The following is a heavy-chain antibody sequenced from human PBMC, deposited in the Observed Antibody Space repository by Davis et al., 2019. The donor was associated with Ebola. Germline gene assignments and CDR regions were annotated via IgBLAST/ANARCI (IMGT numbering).Heavy chain of an antibody. J-gene: IGHJ4*02. CDR2: IYYSGST. CDR1: GGSISSYY. D-gene: IGHD1-26*01. CDR3: ARAGIVGGSNDFDY. V-gene: IGHV4-59*01. Sequence: MPGGSLRLSCTVSGGSISSYYWSWIRQPPGKGLEWIGYIYYSGSTNYNPSLKSRVTISVDTSKNQFSLKLSSVTAADSAVYYCARAGIVGGSNDFDYWGQGTLVTVSS.